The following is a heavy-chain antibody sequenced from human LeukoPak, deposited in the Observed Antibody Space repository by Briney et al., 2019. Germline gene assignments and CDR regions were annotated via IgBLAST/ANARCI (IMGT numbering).Heavy chain of an antibody. CDR1: GYSFTSYW. Sequence: GESLKISCKGSGYSFTSYWIAWVRQMPGKGLEWMGIIYPGDSYTTYSPSFQGQVTISADKSICTAYLQWRSLKASDTAMYYCARRSGSDALDIWGQGTMVTVSS. D-gene: IGHD3-10*01. V-gene: IGHV5-51*01. J-gene: IGHJ3*02. CDR2: IYPGDSYT. CDR3: ARRSGSDALDI.